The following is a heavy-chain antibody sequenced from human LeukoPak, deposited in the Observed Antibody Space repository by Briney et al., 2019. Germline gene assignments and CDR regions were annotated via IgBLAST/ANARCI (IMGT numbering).Heavy chain of an antibody. J-gene: IGHJ4*02. CDR2: ISGSGATI. V-gene: IGHV3-23*01. CDR3: ANLMDYDSSGSDY. Sequence: GGSLRLSCTASGFTFSNYPINFVRQAPGKGLDWVSAISGSGATIYYADAVRGRFTISRDNSKNTLYLQMNSLRAEDTAVYYCANLMDYDSSGSDYWGQGTLVTVSS. CDR1: GFTFSNYP. D-gene: IGHD3-22*01.